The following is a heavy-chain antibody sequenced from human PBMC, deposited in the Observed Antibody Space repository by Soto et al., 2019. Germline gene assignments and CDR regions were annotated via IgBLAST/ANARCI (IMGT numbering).Heavy chain of an antibody. Sequence: SETLSLTCAVYGGSFSGYYWSWIRQPPGKGLEWIGEINHTGSTNYNPSLKSRVTISVDTSKNQFSLKLSSVTAADTAVYYCAREEDIAVAANWFDPWGQGTLVTVSS. J-gene: IGHJ5*02. CDR2: INHTGST. CDR3: AREEDIAVAANWFDP. D-gene: IGHD6-19*01. CDR1: GGSFSGYY. V-gene: IGHV4-34*01.